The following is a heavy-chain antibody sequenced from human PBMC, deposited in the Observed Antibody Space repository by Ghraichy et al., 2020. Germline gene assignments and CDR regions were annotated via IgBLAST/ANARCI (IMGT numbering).Heavy chain of an antibody. J-gene: IGHJ6*02. Sequence: ASVKVSCKASGYTFTSYGISWVRQAPGQGLEWMGWISAYNGNTNYAQKLQGRVTMTTDTSTSTAYMELRSLRSDDTAVYYCAMGVVVAAPSPHYYYYGMDVWGQGTTVTVSS. CDR3: AMGVVVAAPSPHYYYYGMDV. CDR1: GYTFTSYG. D-gene: IGHD2-15*01. V-gene: IGHV1-18*01. CDR2: ISAYNGNT.